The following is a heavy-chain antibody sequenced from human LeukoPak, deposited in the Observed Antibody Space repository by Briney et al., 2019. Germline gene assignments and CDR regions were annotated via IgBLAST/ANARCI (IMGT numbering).Heavy chain of an antibody. Sequence: SETLSLTCTVSGGSISSYYWSWIRQPPGKGLGWIGYIYFSGSTDYNPSLKSRVTISVDTSKNQFSLKLSSVTAADTAVYYCARSEYSSSSGHFDCWGQGTLVTVSS. CDR1: GGSISSYY. D-gene: IGHD6-6*01. V-gene: IGHV4-59*08. J-gene: IGHJ4*02. CDR2: IYFSGST. CDR3: ARSEYSSSSGHFDC.